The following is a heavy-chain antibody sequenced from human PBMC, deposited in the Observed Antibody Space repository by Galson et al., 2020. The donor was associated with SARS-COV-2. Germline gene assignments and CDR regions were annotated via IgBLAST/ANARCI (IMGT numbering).Heavy chain of an antibody. Sequence: GGSLRLSCAASGLIFSNYAMSWVRQAPGGGLECVSVLSPSGDRTYYGDSVRGRFTISRDNSKKTLFLQMNSLRVEDTAVYYCVRGGSWSFDNWFDPWGQGTLVAVSS. V-gene: IGHV3-23*01. CDR3: VRGGSWSFDNWFDP. CDR2: LSPSGDRT. D-gene: IGHD6-13*01. CDR1: GLIFSNYA. J-gene: IGHJ5*02.